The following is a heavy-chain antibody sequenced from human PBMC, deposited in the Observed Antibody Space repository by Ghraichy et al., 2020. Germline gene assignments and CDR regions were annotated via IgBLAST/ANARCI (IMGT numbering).Heavy chain of an antibody. Sequence: SETLSLTCTVSGGSVSSRTHYWSWIRQPPGKGLEWIGYIYYTGSTNYNPSLKSRVTISVDTSKNQFSLKLSSVTAADTAMYYCARVGIVGATTTHYYYMDVWGKGTTVIVSS. V-gene: IGHV4-61*01. D-gene: IGHD1-26*01. CDR3: ARVGIVGATTTHYYYMDV. CDR1: GGSVSSRTHY. J-gene: IGHJ6*03. CDR2: IYYTGST.